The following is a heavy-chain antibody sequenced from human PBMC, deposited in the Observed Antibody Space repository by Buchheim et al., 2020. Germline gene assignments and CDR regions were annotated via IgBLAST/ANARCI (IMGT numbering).Heavy chain of an antibody. CDR3: ARDETTVVTPPRLYDAFDI. D-gene: IGHD4-23*01. CDR1: GYTFTSYY. V-gene: IGHV1-46*01. J-gene: IGHJ3*02. Sequence: QVQLVQSGAEVKKPGASVKVSCKASGYTFTSYYMHWVRQAPGQGLEWMGIINPSGGSTSYAQKFKGRVTMTRDTSTSTVHMELSSLRSEDTAVYYCARDETTVVTPPRLYDAFDIWGQGT. CDR2: INPSGGST.